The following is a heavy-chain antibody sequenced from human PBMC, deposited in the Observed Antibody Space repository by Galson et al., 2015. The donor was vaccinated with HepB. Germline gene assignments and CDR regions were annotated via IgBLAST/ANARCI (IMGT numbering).Heavy chain of an antibody. V-gene: IGHV1-69*13. CDR1: GYTFTSYA. D-gene: IGHD3-16*02. CDR3: ARVYYDYVWGSYRYLAGMDV. J-gene: IGHJ6*02. Sequence: SVKVSCKASGYTFTSYAISWVRQAPGQGLEWMGGIIPIFGTANYAQKFQGRVTITADESTSTAYMELSSLRSEDTAVYYCARVYYDYVWGSYRYLAGMDVWGQGTTVTVSS. CDR2: IIPIFGTA.